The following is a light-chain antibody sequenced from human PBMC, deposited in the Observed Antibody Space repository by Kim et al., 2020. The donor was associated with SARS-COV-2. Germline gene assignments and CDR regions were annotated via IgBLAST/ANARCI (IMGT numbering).Light chain of an antibody. CDR2: VVS. Sequence: SASVEDIVTITCRASQSISRWLAWYQQKPGKAPKLLIHVVSSLQRGVPSRFSGSGSGTEFTLTISSLQPDDSATYFCQQYHSALTFGGGTKVDIK. J-gene: IGKJ4*01. V-gene: IGKV1-5*03. CDR1: QSISRW. CDR3: QQYHSALT.